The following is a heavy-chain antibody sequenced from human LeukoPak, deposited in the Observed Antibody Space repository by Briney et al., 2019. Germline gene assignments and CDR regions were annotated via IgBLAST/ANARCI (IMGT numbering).Heavy chain of an antibody. Sequence: GASLQISCAAAGFTFDDYGMSWGRPAPGKGLEWVSGINWNGDSTCYADSVKGRFTISRDNAKNSLYLQMNSLRAEDTSLYYCARASNYYDSSGYYGYWGQGTLVTVSS. J-gene: IGHJ4*02. V-gene: IGHV3-20*04. CDR1: GFTFDDYG. D-gene: IGHD3-22*01. CDR3: ARASNYYDSSGYYGY. CDR2: INWNGDST.